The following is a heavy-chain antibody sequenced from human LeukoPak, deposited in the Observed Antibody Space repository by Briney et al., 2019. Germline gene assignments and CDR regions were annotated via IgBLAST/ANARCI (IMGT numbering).Heavy chain of an antibody. CDR2: INPNSGGT. CDR3: ARSGPVPAAYNWFDP. CDR1: GYTFTGYY. V-gene: IGHV1-2*02. Sequence: ASVKVSCKASGYTFTGYYMHWVRQAPGQGLEWMGWINPNSGGTNYAQKFQGRVTMTRDTSISTAYMELSRLRSDDTAVYYCARSGPVPAAYNWFDPWCQGTLVTVSS. J-gene: IGHJ5*02. D-gene: IGHD2-2*01.